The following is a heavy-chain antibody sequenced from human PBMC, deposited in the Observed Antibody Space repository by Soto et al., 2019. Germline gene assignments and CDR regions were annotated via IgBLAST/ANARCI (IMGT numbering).Heavy chain of an antibody. J-gene: IGHJ4*02. CDR3: AKDMKWGGMTTVHYFDS. CDR2: ISWNSETI. V-gene: IGHV3-9*01. D-gene: IGHD4-17*01. Sequence: EVQLVESGGGLVQPGRSLRLSCAASGFTVDDYAMHWVRQAPGKGLEWVSGISWNSETIDYADSVKGRFTISRDHAKRSLFLQMNSLRPDDTALYYCAKDMKWGGMTTVHYFDSWGQGTLVTVSS. CDR1: GFTVDDYA.